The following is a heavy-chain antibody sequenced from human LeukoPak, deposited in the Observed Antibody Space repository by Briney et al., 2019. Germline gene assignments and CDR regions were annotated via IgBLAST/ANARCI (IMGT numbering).Heavy chain of an antibody. J-gene: IGHJ4*02. V-gene: IGHV4-38-2*02. Sequence: SKTLSLTCTVSGYSISSGYYWGWIRQPPGKGLEWIGSIYHSGSTYYNPSLKSRVTISVDTSKNQFSLKLSSVTAADTAVYYCARARPITMVRGVSLSVFDYWGQGTLVTVSS. CDR2: IYHSGST. CDR3: ARARPITMVRGVSLSVFDY. CDR1: GYSISSGYY. D-gene: IGHD3-10*01.